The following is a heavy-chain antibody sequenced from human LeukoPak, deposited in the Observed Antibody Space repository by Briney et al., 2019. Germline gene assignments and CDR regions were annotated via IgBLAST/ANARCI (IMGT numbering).Heavy chain of an antibody. CDR3: AKDPLQQLVPLGDY. J-gene: IGHJ4*02. CDR1: GFTFSSHA. Sequence: RPGGSLRLSCAASGFTFSSHAMSWVRQAPGKGLEWVSAISGSGGSTYYADSVKGRFTISRDNSKNTLYLQMNSLRAEDTAVYYCAKDPLQQLVPLGDYWGQGTLVTVSS. D-gene: IGHD6-13*01. CDR2: ISGSGGST. V-gene: IGHV3-23*01.